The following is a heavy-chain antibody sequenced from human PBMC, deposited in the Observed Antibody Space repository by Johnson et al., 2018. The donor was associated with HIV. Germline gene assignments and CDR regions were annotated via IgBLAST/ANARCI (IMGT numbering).Heavy chain of an antibody. V-gene: IGHV3-30*04. CDR2: VSYDGSTE. Sequence: QVQLVESGGGVVQPGGSLRLSCAASGFTFSSYAMSWVRQAPGKGLAWVAVVSYDGSTEFYADSVKGRFTISIVNSKYTLFLQMNSLRAEDTAVYYCARVGGLYCSSTSCYKGDAFDIWGQGTMVTVSS. D-gene: IGHD2-2*02. J-gene: IGHJ3*02. CDR3: ARVGGLYCSSTSCYKGDAFDI. CDR1: GFTFSSYA.